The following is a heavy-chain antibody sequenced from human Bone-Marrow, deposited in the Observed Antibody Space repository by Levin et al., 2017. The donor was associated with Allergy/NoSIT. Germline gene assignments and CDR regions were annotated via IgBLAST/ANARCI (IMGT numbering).Heavy chain of an antibody. J-gene: IGHJ4*02. V-gene: IGHV4-34*01. CDR1: GGSFSDYY. D-gene: IGHD6-25*01. Sequence: PSETLSLTCAVYGGSFSDYYWSWIRQPPGKGLDWIGEISHSGSTNYNPSLKSRVTMSVDTSKNQFSLKMTSVTAADTAVYYCARRRHFDYWGQGNLVTVSS. CDR2: ISHSGST. CDR3: ARRRHFDY.